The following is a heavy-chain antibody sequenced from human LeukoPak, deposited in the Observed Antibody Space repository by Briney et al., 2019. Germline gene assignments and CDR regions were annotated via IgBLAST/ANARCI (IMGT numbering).Heavy chain of an antibody. V-gene: IGHV1-69*05. Sequence: GSSVKVSCKASGGTFSSYAISWVRQAPGQGLEWMGGIIPIFGTVNYAQKFQGRVTITTDESTSTAYMELSSLRSEDTAVYYCARAPLRQNYYDSSGYFSWFDPWGQGTLVTVSS. J-gene: IGHJ5*02. CDR2: IIPIFGTV. CDR3: ARAPLRQNYYDSSGYFSWFDP. D-gene: IGHD3-22*01. CDR1: GGTFSSYA.